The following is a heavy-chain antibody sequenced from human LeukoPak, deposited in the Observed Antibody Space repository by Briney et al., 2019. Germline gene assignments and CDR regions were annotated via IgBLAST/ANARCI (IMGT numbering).Heavy chain of an antibody. CDR2: ISAYNGNT. Sequence: GASVKASCKASVYTFTSYGISWVRQAPGQGLEWMGWISAYNGNTKYAQKVLGRVTMTTDTSTSTAYMELRSLRSDDTAVYYCARGGLVVVVAATPSTTPGLLHWLDPWGQGTLVSVSS. V-gene: IGHV1-18*01. J-gene: IGHJ5*02. CDR1: VYTFTSYG. D-gene: IGHD2-15*01. CDR3: ARGGLVVVVAATPSTTPGLLHWLDP.